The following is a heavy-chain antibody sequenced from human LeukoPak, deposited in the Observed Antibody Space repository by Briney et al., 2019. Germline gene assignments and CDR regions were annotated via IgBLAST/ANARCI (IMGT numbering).Heavy chain of an antibody. D-gene: IGHD3-10*01. J-gene: IGHJ4*02. Sequence: GGSLRLSCAASGFTFSSYEMNWVRQAPGKGLEWVSYISSSGSTIYYADSVKGRFTISRDNAKNSLYLQMNSPRAEDTAVYYCARDPQPLWFGEFYFDYWGQGTLVTVSS. CDR3: ARDPQPLWFGEFYFDY. V-gene: IGHV3-48*03. CDR2: ISSSGSTI. CDR1: GFTFSSYE.